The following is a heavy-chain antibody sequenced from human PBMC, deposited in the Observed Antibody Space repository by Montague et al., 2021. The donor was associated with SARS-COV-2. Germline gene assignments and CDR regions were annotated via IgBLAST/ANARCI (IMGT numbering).Heavy chain of an antibody. CDR2: IYYSGST. D-gene: IGHD3-9*01. V-gene: IGHV4-31*11. Sequence: TLSLTCGVYGGSISSGGYYWSWIRQHPGKGLEWIGYIYYSGSTYYNPSLKSRVTISVDTSKNQFSLKLSSVTAADTAVYYCAREGGLRYFDWLLRSDYYYYGRDVWGQGTTVTVSS. J-gene: IGHJ6*02. CDR3: AREGGLRYFDWLLRSDYYYYGRDV. CDR1: GGSISSGGYY.